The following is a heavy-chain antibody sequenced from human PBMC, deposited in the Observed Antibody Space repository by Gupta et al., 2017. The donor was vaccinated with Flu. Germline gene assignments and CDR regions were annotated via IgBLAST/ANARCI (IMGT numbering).Heavy chain of an antibody. J-gene: IGHJ4*01. CDR3: TRILRRNGYNFES. CDR1: GASTRTATYY. CDR2: IFYSGAT. D-gene: IGHD1-1*01. Sequence: QVQLEESGPGLVKPSDTVALPCTVSGASTRTATYYWGGVRQSPGKGLEWVGSIFYSGATYYSMSLTTRATISVDTTRNHFSLRLSSVTPADTAVYYCTRILRRNGYNFESWGHGTLVTVSS. V-gene: IGHV4-39*02.